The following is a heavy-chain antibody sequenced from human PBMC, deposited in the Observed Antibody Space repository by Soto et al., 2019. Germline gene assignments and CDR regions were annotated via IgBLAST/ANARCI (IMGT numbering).Heavy chain of an antibody. CDR2: ISPMYGTA. CDR1: GGTFSRYA. D-gene: IGHD1-1*01. CDR3: AKGDGGLRDNWKYYYYAFDV. J-gene: IGHJ6*02. V-gene: IGHV1-69*14. Sequence: QVQLVPSGAEVKKPGSSVKVSCKASGGTFSRYAFSWVRQAPGQGPEWMGGISPMYGTANYAQKFQGRVTIIADRSTNTVYMELSSLRSEDTAVYYCAKGDGGLRDNWKYYYYAFDVWGPETSVTVSS.